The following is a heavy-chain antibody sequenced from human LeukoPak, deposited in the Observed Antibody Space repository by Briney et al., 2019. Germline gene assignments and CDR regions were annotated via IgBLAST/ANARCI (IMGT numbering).Heavy chain of an antibody. CDR3: ATGGGRCSSTSCYYR. CDR1: GYTLTELS. Sequence: GASVKVSCKVSGYTLTELSMHWVRQAPGKGLEWRGGFDPEDGETIYAQKFQGRVTMTEDTSTDTAYMELSSLRSEDTAVYYCATGGGRCSSTSCYYRWGQGTLVTVSS. V-gene: IGHV1-24*01. J-gene: IGHJ4*02. D-gene: IGHD2-2*01. CDR2: FDPEDGET.